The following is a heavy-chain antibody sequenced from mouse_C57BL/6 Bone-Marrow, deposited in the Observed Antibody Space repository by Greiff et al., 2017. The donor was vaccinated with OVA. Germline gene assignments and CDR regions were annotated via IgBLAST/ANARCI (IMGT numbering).Heavy chain of an antibody. V-gene: IGHV1-55*01. CDR2: IYPGSGST. J-gene: IGHJ1*03. CDR3: ARRYYGSSWYFDV. D-gene: IGHD1-1*01. CDR1: GYTFTSYW. Sequence: QVQLKQPGAELVKPGASVKMSCKASGYTFTSYWITWVKQRPGQGLEWIGDIYPGSGSTNYNEKFKSKATLTVDTSSSTAYMQLSSLTSEDSAVYYSARRYYGSSWYFDVWGTGTTVTVSS.